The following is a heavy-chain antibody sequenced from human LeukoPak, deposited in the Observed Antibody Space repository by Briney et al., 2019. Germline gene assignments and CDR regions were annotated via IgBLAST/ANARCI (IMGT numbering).Heavy chain of an antibody. V-gene: IGHV3-30*18. J-gene: IGHJ4*02. CDR3: AKRYDVLSGYYPPLDY. CDR1: GFXFSSYA. Sequence: GGSLRLSCAVSGFXFSSYAIHWVRQVPGKGLEWMAVISHDGSNKYYADSVKGRFTISRDNSKNTLYLQMDSLRAEDTAVYYCAKRYDVLSGYYPPLDYWGQGTLVTVSS. CDR2: ISHDGSNK. D-gene: IGHD3-3*01.